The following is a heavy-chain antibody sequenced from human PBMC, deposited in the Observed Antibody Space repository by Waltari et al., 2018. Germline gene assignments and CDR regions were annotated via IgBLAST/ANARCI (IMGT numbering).Heavy chain of an antibody. CDR2: VSHSGRT. Sequence: QLHFQESGPGLVTPSETLSLTCTVSVCSISKRGPYGGWIRQPPGKGLEWIGTVSHSGRTYYNPSLKSRVTISRDTSKNHISLKLTSVTAADTAIYYCARPYDNSGYDWFDPWGQGVLVIVSS. V-gene: IGHV4-39*07. J-gene: IGHJ5*02. D-gene: IGHD3-22*01. CDR1: VCSISKRGPY. CDR3: ARPYDNSGYDWFDP.